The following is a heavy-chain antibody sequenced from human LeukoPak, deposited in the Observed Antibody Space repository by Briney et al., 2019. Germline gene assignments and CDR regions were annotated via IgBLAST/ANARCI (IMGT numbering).Heavy chain of an antibody. CDR3: AKGGSGSYLYYFDL. J-gene: IGHJ4*02. D-gene: IGHD3-10*01. CDR2: ISYTGGST. V-gene: IGHV3-23*01. CDR1: VFTFGNYA. Sequence: GGSLRLSCAASVFTFGNYAMTWVRQAPGKGLEWVSTISYTGGSTYYAESVKGRFTISRDNSKNILSLQMNSLRAEDTAVYYCAKGGSGSYLYYFDLWGQGTLVTVSS.